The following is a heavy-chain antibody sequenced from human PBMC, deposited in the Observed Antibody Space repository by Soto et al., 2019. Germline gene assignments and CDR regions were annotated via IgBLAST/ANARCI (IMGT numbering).Heavy chain of an antibody. V-gene: IGHV3-30-3*01. CDR1: GFTVSNYA. CDR3: ASEDCSDTNCYSGYYFYYYGMDV. J-gene: IGHJ6*02. D-gene: IGHD2-2*02. CDR2: ISSDGSNK. Sequence: QVQLVESGGGVVQPRRSLRLSCASSGFTVSNYAFHWVRQAPGKGLEWVAVISSDGSNKYYADSVKGRFTISRDNSKNTLFLQMNSLRPEDTAMYYCASEDCSDTNCYSGYYFYYYGMDVWGQGTTVTVSS.